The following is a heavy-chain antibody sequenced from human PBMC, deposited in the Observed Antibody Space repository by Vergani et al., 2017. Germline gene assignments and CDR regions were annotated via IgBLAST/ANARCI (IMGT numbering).Heavy chain of an antibody. CDR2: ISYDGTQK. Sequence: QVHLVESGGGVVQPGRSLRLSCVVSGFTSSYYGMHWVRQAPGKGLEWVAVISYDGTQKYYADSVKGRFTISRDNSKSTLYLQMNSLRAEDTAVYYCARCGLGPEGSSWSYYYYYYYMDVWGKGTTVTVSS. CDR3: ARCGLGPEGSSWSYYYYYYYMDV. D-gene: IGHD6-13*01. J-gene: IGHJ6*03. V-gene: IGHV3-30*03. CDR1: GFTSSYYG.